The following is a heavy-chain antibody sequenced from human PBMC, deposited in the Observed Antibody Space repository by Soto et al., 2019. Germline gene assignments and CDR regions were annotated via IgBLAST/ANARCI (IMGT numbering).Heavy chain of an antibody. J-gene: IGHJ5*02. CDR1: GFSFSTYG. CDR2: ISYNGINK. Sequence: QVQLVESGGGVVYPGRSLRLSCTASGFSFSTYGMHWVRQAPGKGLEWVAVISYNGINKYYADSVSGRFTISRDNSKNTLFLQMDSLRVEDTAVYYCGKYSDYGDHRDWFDPWGQGTLVTVSS. V-gene: IGHV3-30*18. D-gene: IGHD4-17*01. CDR3: GKYSDYGDHRDWFDP.